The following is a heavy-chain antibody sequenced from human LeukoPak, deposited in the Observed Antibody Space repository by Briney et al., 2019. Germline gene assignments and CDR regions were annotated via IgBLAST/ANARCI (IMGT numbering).Heavy chain of an antibody. J-gene: IGHJ4*02. CDR3: ARRGVVTAPFDY. CDR2: IYYSGST. D-gene: IGHD2-21*02. V-gene: IGHV4-59*01. CDR1: GGSISSYY. Sequence: SETLSLTCTVSGGSISSYYWSWIRQPPGKGLEWIGYIYYSGSTNYNPSLKRRVTISVDTSKNQFSLKLSSVTAADTAVYYCARRGVVTAPFDYWGQGTLVTVSS.